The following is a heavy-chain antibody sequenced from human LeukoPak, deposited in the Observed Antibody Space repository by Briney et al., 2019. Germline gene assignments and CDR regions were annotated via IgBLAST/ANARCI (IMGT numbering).Heavy chain of an antibody. V-gene: IGHV3-21*01. Sequence: PGGSLRLSCAASGFTFTSYSMNWVRQAPGKGLEWVSFISTSSTYIYYADSVKGRFTISRDNAKNSLYLQMNSLRAEDTAVYYCARSPAASDAFDIWGQGTMVTVSS. CDR3: ARSPAASDAFDI. CDR1: GFTFTSYS. J-gene: IGHJ3*02. D-gene: IGHD2-15*01. CDR2: ISTSSTYI.